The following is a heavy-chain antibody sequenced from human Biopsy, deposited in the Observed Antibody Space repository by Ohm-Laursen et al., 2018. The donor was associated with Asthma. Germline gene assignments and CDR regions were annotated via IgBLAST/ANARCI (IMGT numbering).Heavy chain of an antibody. Sequence: SDTLSLTCSLSSGSGGYMSSGTYYWGWIRQPPGKGLEWIGSIYYSGTTYYNPSLGSRVTVSADTPKTQFSLKSNSLTAADTAVYYCVRGSSSWHHGPFHYYYGLDVWGQGTTATVSS. CDR3: VRGSSSWHHGPFHYYYGLDV. CDR1: SGSGGYMSSGTYY. J-gene: IGHJ6*02. V-gene: IGHV4-39*01. D-gene: IGHD6-13*01. CDR2: IYYSGTT.